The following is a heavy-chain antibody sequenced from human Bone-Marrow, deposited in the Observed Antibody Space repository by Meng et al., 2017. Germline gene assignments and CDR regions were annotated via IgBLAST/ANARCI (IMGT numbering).Heavy chain of an antibody. V-gene: IGHV4-34*01. J-gene: IGHJ4*02. D-gene: IGHD3-16*01. CDR2: INHSGST. CDR3: ARDGGY. Sequence: QVQLQQWGAGLLKPSETLSLTCGFYGGSFSGYYWSWIRQPPGKGLEWXGEINHSGSTNYNPSLKSRVTISVDTSKNQFSLKLSSVTAADTAVYYCARDGGYWGQGTLVTVSS. CDR1: GGSFSGYY.